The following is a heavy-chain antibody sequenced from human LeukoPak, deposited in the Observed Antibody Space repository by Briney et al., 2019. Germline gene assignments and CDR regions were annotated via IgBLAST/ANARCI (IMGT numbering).Heavy chain of an antibody. V-gene: IGHV3-15*01. J-gene: IGHJ5*02. CDR1: GFTFSNVW. CDR3: TKDLPP. CDR2: IRSNIDGGTT. Sequence: GGSLRLSCVASGFTFSNVWMAWVRQAPGKGREWVGRIRSNIDGGTTDYAAPVKGRITISRDDPKSTLYLQMNSLKIEDTAVYYCTKDLPPWGQGTLVTVSS.